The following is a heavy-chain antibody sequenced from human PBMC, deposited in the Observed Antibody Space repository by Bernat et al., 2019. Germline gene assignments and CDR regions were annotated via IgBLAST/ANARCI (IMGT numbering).Heavy chain of an antibody. J-gene: IGHJ4*02. V-gene: IGHV4-39*01. CDR3: ASRGEYYGSGSYYHFDY. D-gene: IGHD3-10*01. Sequence: QLQLQESGPGLVKPSETLSLTCTVSGGSISSSSYYWGWIRQPPGKGLEWIGSIYYSGSTYYNPPLKSRVTISVDTSKNQFSLKLSSVTAADTAVYYCASRGEYYGSGSYYHFDYWGQGTLVTVSS. CDR2: IYYSGST. CDR1: GGSISSSSYY.